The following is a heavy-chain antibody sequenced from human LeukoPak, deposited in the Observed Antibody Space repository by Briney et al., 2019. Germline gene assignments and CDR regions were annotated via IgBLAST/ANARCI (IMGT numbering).Heavy chain of an antibody. D-gene: IGHD4-11*01. Sequence: GGSLRLSCAVSGFTFSSYWMSWVRQAPGRGLEWVANIKQDGSEKYYVDSVKGRFTISRDNTKNSLYLQMNSLRAEDTAVYYCARAGYSNYRSYFDYWGQGTLVTVSS. CDR3: ARAGYSNYRSYFDY. CDR1: GFTFSSYW. V-gene: IGHV3-7*01. CDR2: IKQDGSEK. J-gene: IGHJ4*02.